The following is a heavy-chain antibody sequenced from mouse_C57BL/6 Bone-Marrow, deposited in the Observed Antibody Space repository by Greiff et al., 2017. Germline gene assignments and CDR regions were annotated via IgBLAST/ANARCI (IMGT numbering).Heavy chain of an antibody. CDR2: INPGSGGT. CDR3: ARVGCLRRRFAY. CDR1: GYAFTNYL. V-gene: IGHV1-54*01. J-gene: IGHJ3*01. Sequence: QVQLQQSGAELVRPGTSVKVSCKASGYAFTNYLIEWVKQRPGQGLEWIGVINPGSGGTNYNEKFKGKATLTADTSSSTAYMQLSSLTSEDSAVXDCARVGCLRRRFAYWGQGTLVTVSA. D-gene: IGHD3-3*01.